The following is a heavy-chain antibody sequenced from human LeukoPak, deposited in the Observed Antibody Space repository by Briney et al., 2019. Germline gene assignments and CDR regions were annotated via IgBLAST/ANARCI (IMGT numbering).Heavy chain of an antibody. CDR3: ARGGAARPNWFDP. CDR2: IYNSGST. D-gene: IGHD6-6*01. V-gene: IGHV4-59*08. CDR1: GGSMSNYY. Sequence: SETLSLTCTVSGGSMSNYYWSWIRQSPGKGLEWIGYIYNSGSTNYNPSLRSRVIISVDTSKNQFSLKLSSVTAADTAVYYCARGGAARPNWFDPWGQGTLVTVSS. J-gene: IGHJ5*02.